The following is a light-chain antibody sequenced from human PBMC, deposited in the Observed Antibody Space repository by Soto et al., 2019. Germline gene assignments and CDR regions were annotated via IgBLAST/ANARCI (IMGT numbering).Light chain of an antibody. Sequence: EIVLTQSPATLSLSPGDRATLSCRASQSVSNYLAWYQQKPGKAPRLLIYDASNRATGIPARFSGSGSGTDFTLTITSLEPEDVAVYYCQQRSFWVTFGGGTKVEIK. CDR3: QQRSFWVT. CDR2: DAS. CDR1: QSVSNY. J-gene: IGKJ4*01. V-gene: IGKV3-11*01.